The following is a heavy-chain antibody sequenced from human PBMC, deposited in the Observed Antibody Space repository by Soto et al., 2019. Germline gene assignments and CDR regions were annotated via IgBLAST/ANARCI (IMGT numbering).Heavy chain of an antibody. J-gene: IGHJ4*02. V-gene: IGHV4-34*01. Sequence: QVQLQQWGAGLLKPSETLSLTCAVYGGSFSGYYWCWIRQPPGKGLEWIGEITHSGSTNYNPSLKRRVNISVDTSKNQVSLKLSSVTAADTAVYYCARWPDFDYWGQGTLVTVSS. CDR2: ITHSGST. CDR1: GGSFSGYY. CDR3: ARWPDFDY.